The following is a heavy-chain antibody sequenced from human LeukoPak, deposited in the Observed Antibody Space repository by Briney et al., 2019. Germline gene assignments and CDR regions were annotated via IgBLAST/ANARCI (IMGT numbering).Heavy chain of an antibody. J-gene: IGHJ6*03. CDR3: AKQLSIGNYYYYMDV. V-gene: IGHV3-30*02. Sequence: PGGSLRLSCAASGFTFSSYGMHWVRQALGKGLEWVAFIRYDGSNKYYADSVKGRFTISRDNSKNTLYLQMNSLRAEDTAVYYCAKQLSIGNYYYYMDVWGKGTTVTVSS. CDR2: IRYDGSNK. D-gene: IGHD5-18*01. CDR1: GFTFSSYG.